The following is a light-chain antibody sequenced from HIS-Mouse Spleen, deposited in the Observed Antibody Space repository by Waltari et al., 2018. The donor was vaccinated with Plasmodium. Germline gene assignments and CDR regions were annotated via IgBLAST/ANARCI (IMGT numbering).Light chain of an antibody. Sequence: DIQMTQSPSSLSASVGDRVTITCQASQDISNYLHWYQQKPGKATKLLIYDASNLETGVPSRFSGSGSGTDFTFTISSLQPEDIATYYCQQYDNLPYTFGQGTKLEIK. CDR1: QDISNY. J-gene: IGKJ2*01. CDR2: DAS. V-gene: IGKV1-33*01. CDR3: QQYDNLPYT.